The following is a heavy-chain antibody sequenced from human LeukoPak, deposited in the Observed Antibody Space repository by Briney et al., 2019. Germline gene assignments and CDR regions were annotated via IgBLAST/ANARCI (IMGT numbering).Heavy chain of an antibody. CDR2: ISAYNGNT. CDR3: ARDSTQLHEYSSGWYRWGLSYGMDV. D-gene: IGHD6-19*01. J-gene: IGHJ6*02. CDR1: GYTFTSYG. Sequence: GASVKVSCKASGYTFTSYGISWVRQAPGQGLEWMGWISAYNGNTNYAQKLQGRVTMTTDTSTSTAYMELRSLRSDDTAVYYCARDSTQLHEYSSGWYRWGLSYGMDVWGQGTTVTVSS. V-gene: IGHV1-18*01.